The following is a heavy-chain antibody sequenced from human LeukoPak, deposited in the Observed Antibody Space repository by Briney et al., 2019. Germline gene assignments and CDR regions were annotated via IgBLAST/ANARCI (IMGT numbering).Heavy chain of an antibody. V-gene: IGHV3-49*03. CDR1: GFTFGDYA. CDR3: SRDGTYDSGWRDY. CDR2: VRNKAYGGTT. Sequence: GGSLRLSCTASGFTFGDYAMSWFRQAPGKGLEWVGSVRNKAYGGTTEYAASVKGRFTISRDDSKSIAYLQMSSLKTEDTAVYYCSRDGTYDSGWRDYWGQGTLVTVSS. D-gene: IGHD6-25*01. J-gene: IGHJ4*02.